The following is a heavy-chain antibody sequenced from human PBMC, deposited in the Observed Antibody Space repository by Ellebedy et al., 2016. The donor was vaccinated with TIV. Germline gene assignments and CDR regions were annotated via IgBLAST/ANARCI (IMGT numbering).Heavy chain of an antibody. J-gene: IGHJ5*02. CDR3: ARDDPSGWLDP. D-gene: IGHD3-10*01. CDR2: IYQSGST. V-gene: IGHV4-4*02. CDR1: GDSISSSNW. Sequence: MPSETLSLTCAVSGDSISSSNWWNWVRQTPGKGLEWIGEIYQSGSTNYNPSLKSRVTISVDKSKNQFSLRLTSVTAADTAVYYCARDDPSGWLDPWGQGTLVTVSS.